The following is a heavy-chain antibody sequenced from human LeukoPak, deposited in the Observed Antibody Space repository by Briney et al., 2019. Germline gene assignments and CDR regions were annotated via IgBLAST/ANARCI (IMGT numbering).Heavy chain of an antibody. CDR2: ISGSGGST. V-gene: IGHV3-23*01. D-gene: IGHD3-22*01. CDR1: GFTFSNAW. Sequence: GGSLRLSCAASGFTFSNAWMSWVRQAPGKGLEWVSAISGSGGSTYYADSVKGRFTISRDNSKNTLYLQMNSLRAEDTAVYYCAKLGYYYDSSGYYGLISGAFDIWGQGTMVTVSS. J-gene: IGHJ3*02. CDR3: AKLGYYYDSSGYYGLISGAFDI.